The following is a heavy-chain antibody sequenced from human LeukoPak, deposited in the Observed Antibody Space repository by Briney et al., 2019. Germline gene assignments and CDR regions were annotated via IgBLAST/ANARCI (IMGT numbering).Heavy chain of an antibody. Sequence: PGGSLRLSCSASGFTVSSNYMRWLRQAPGKGLEGGSGIYSGDSKYYADSVKGRFTISRDNSKNTLYLQMNSLRGEDTAVYYCARLSTRRLWWEPSYWGQGTLVTVSS. D-gene: IGHD2-15*01. CDR2: IYSGDSK. V-gene: IGHV3-53*01. CDR3: ARLSTRRLWWEPSY. CDR1: GFTVSSNY. J-gene: IGHJ4*02.